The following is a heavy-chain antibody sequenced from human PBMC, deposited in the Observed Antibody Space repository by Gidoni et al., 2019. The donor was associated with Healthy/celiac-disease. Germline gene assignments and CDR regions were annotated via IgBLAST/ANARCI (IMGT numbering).Heavy chain of an antibody. CDR2: ISYDGSNK. J-gene: IGHJ3*02. Sequence: QVQLVESGGGVVQPGRSLRLSCAASGFTFSSYGMHWVRQAPGKGLEWVAVISYDGSNKYYADSVKGRFTISRDNSKNTLYLQMNSLRAEDTAVYYCAKEFTAVAAPDAAFDIWGQGTMVTVSS. V-gene: IGHV3-30*18. CDR3: AKEFTAVAAPDAAFDI. CDR1: GFTFSSYG. D-gene: IGHD6-19*01.